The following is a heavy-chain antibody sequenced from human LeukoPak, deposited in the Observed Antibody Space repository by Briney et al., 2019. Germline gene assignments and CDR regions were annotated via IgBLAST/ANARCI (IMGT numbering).Heavy chain of an antibody. V-gene: IGHV4-34*01. CDR1: GGSFSGYY. Sequence: SETLSLTCADYGGSFSGYYWSWIRQPPGKGLEWIGEINHSGSTNYNPSLKSRVTISVDTSKNQFSLKLSSVTAADTAVYYCARVGLVLRFLEWSPYYFDYWGQGTLVTVSS. J-gene: IGHJ4*02. CDR2: INHSGST. CDR3: ARVGLVLRFLEWSPYYFDY. D-gene: IGHD3-3*01.